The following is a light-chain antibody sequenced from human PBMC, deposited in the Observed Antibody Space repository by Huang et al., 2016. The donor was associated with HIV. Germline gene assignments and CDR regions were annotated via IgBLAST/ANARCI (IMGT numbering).Light chain of an antibody. V-gene: IGKV4-1*01. CDR3: HQYCHSPQT. J-gene: IGKJ1*01. CDR2: WAS. Sequence: DIVMTQSPDSLALSLGGRAAINCTASQSVLETSNNKTCLNWYQLRPGQPPKLLLYWASTRESGVPDRFSGSGSETHFTLTIASLQAEDVAVYYCHQYCHSPQTFGQGTKVEVK. CDR1: QSVLETSNNKTC.